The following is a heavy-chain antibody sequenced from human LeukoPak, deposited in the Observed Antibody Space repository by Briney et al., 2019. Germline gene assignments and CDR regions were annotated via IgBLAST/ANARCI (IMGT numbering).Heavy chain of an antibody. CDR2: TNPSGGST. J-gene: IGHJ5*02. CDR1: GYTFTSYY. Sequence: ASVKVSCKASGYTFTSYYMHWVRQAPGQGLEWMGITNPSGGSTSYAQKFQGRVTMTRDTSTSTVYMELSSLRSEDTAVYYCARGQRGYSYGYWFDPWGQGTLVTVSS. D-gene: IGHD5-18*01. CDR3: ARGQRGYSYGYWFDP. V-gene: IGHV1-46*01.